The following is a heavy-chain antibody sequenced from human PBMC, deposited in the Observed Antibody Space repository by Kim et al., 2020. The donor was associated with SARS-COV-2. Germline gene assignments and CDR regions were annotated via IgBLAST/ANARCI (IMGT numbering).Heavy chain of an antibody. CDR2: ISGTGGST. CDR3: AQDYDSNFLLRTFDS. Sequence: GGSLRLSCAASGFTFSNYGMSWVRQAPGKGLKWVSVISGTGGSTYYADSVKGRFTISRDNSKNTLFLQMNTLRAEDTAVYYCAQDYDSNFLLRTFDSWGQGTLVTVSS. CDR1: GFTFSNYG. J-gene: IGHJ4*02. V-gene: IGHV3-23*01. D-gene: IGHD4-4*01.